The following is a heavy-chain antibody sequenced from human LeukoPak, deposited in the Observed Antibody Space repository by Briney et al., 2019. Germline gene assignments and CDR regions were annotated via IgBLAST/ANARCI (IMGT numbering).Heavy chain of an antibody. V-gene: IGHV4-4*07. CDR2: IYTSGST. CDR1: GGSISSSY. Sequence: PSDTLSLTCTVSGGSISSSYWSWIRQPAGKGLEWIGRIYTSGSTNYNPSLKSRVTMSVDTSKNQFSLKLSSVTAADTAVYYCARDVGDYTNYYYGMDVWGQGTTVTVSS. D-gene: IGHD1-26*01. CDR3: ARDVGDYTNYYYGMDV. J-gene: IGHJ6*02.